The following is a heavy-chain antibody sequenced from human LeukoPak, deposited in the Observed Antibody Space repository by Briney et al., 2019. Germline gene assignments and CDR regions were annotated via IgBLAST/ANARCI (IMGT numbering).Heavy chain of an antibody. CDR3: ARITNGDYGDY. D-gene: IGHD4-17*01. J-gene: IGHJ4*02. CDR2: IYHTGRT. Sequence: PSETLSLTCGVSGYAISSGYYWGWIRQPPGKGLEWIGSIYHTGRTYYNPSFKSRVTVSVDTTKNQLSLNLRSVTAADTAVYYCARITNGDYGDYWGQGTLVIVSS. V-gene: IGHV4-38-2*01. CDR1: GYAISSGYY.